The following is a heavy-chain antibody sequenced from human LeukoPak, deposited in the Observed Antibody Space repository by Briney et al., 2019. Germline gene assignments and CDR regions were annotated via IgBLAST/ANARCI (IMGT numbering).Heavy chain of an antibody. CDR3: AKAREVVTPVWLSRNYFDY. D-gene: IGHD4-23*01. V-gene: IGHV3-21*04. J-gene: IGHJ4*02. CDR1: GFTFSSYS. Sequence: PGGSLRLSCAASGFTFSSYSMNWVRQAPGKGLEWVSSISSSSSYIYYADSVKGRFTISRDNAKNSLYLQMNSLRAEDTAVYYCAKAREVVTPVWLSRNYFDYWGQGTLVTVSS. CDR2: ISSSSSYI.